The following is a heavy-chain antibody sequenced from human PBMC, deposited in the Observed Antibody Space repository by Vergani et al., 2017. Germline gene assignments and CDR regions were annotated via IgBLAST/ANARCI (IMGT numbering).Heavy chain of an antibody. D-gene: IGHD1-14*01. V-gene: IGHV1-18*01. CDR3: ARDKRTGSKKPYYYGMDV. CDR1: GYTFTSYG. J-gene: IGHJ6*02. Sequence: QVQLVQSGAEVKKPGASVKVSCKASGYTFTSYGISWVRQAPGQGLEWMGWISAYNGNTNYAQKLKGRVTMTTDTSTSTAYMELRSLRSDDTAVYYCARDKRTGSKKPYYYGMDVWGQGTTVTVSS. CDR2: ISAYNGNT.